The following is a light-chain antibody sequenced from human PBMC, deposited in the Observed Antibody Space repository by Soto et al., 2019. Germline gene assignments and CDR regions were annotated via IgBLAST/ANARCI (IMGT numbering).Light chain of an antibody. CDR3: QQYADRPYT. CDR1: QDINNY. J-gene: IGKJ2*01. V-gene: IGKV1-33*01. CDR2: DAS. Sequence: DIQMTQSPSSLSASVGDRVTITCQASQDINNYLNWYQQKPGKAPKLLIYDASNLQTGVPSTFSGRGSGTDFTFTITSLQPEDIATYYCQQYADRPYTFGQGTKLEIE.